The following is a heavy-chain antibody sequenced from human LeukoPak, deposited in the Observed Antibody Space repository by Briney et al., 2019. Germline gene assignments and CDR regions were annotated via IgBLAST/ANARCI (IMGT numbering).Heavy chain of an antibody. V-gene: IGHV1-18*01. D-gene: IGHD4-11*01. CDR1: GGTCSSYA. CDR3: ARDKAVTTELTQYFHH. J-gene: IGHJ1*01. CDR2: ISGYNGYT. Sequence: ASVKVSCKASGGTCSSYAISWVRQAPGQGLEWMGWISGYNGYTNYAQKFQFRVTMTTDTSTSTAYMELRSLTSDDTAVYYCARDKAVTTELTQYFHHWGQGTLVTVSS.